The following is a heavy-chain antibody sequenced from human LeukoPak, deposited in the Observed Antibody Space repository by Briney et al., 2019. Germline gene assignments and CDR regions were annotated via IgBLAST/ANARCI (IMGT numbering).Heavy chain of an antibody. CDR2: ISYDGSNK. D-gene: IGHD2-2*01. CDR3: ARDLRYCSSTSCYVGAFDI. CDR1: GFTFSSYA. Sequence: GGSLRLSCAASGFTFSSYAMHWVRQAPGKGLEWVAVISYDGSNKYYADSVKGRFTISRDNSKNTLYLQMNSLRAEDTAVYYCARDLRYCSSTSCYVGAFDIWGQGTMVTVSS. V-gene: IGHV3-30-3*01. J-gene: IGHJ3*02.